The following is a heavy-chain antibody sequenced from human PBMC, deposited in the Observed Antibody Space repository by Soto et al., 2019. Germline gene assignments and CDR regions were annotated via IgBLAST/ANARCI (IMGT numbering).Heavy chain of an antibody. CDR3: ARGPYSRGVGATNPSH. Sequence: SETLSLTCAVYGGSSSGWYWTWIRQSPVKGLEWIGEISSGITNYNPSLKSRVTISADTSKNQFSLKLSSVTAADAAVYYCARGPYSRGVGATNPSHWGQGTPVTVSS. J-gene: IGHJ4*02. CDR2: ISSGIT. CDR1: GGSSSGWY. D-gene: IGHD1-26*01. V-gene: IGHV4-34*01.